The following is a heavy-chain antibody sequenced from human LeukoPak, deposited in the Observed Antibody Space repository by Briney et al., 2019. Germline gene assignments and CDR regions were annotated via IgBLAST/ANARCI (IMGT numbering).Heavy chain of an antibody. CDR1: GGSISSYY. V-gene: IGHV4-59*01. J-gene: IGHJ4*02. D-gene: IGHD3-22*01. CDR3: ARVTSYYDSSGYQFYFDY. Sequence: SETLSLTCTVSGGSISSYYWSWIRQPPGKGLEWIGYIYYSGSTNYNPSLKSRVTISVDTSKNRFSLKLSSVTAADTAVYYCARVTSYYDSSGYQFYFDYWGQGTLVTVSS. CDR2: IYYSGST.